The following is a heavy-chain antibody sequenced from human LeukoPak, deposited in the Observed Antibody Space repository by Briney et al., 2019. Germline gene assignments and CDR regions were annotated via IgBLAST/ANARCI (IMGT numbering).Heavy chain of an antibody. D-gene: IGHD2-2*01. Sequence: PGGSLRLSCAASGFTISSYGMHWVRQAPGKGLEWVAFIRYDGSNKYYADSVKGRFTISRDNSKNTLYLQMNSLRAEDKAVYYCAKSPGKIVVVPPIDYWGQGTLVTVSS. CDR3: AKSPGKIVVVPPIDY. CDR2: IRYDGSNK. CDR1: GFTISSYG. V-gene: IGHV3-30*02. J-gene: IGHJ4*02.